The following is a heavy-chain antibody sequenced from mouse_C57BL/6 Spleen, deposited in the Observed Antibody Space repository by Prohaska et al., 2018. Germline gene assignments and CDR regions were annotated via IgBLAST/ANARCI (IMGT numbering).Heavy chain of an antibody. Sequence: EVKLVASGGCLVQPGGSMKLSFIASGFTFSNYWMNWVRQSPDKGLEWVAQIRLKSDNYATHYAESVKGRFTISRDDSKSSVYMQKNNLRAEGTGIYYCTGPDSSLGDWGQGTTLTVSS. J-gene: IGHJ2*01. CDR1: GFTFSNYW. CDR3: TGPDSSLGD. CDR2: IRLKSDNYAT. V-gene: IGHV6-3*01. D-gene: IGHD1-1*01.